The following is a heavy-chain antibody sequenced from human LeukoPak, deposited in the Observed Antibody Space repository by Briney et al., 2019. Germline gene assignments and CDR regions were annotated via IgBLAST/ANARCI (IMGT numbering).Heavy chain of an antibody. CDR3: ARVNSSGWWPLDY. Sequence: SQTLSLTCAISGDSVSSNSAAGNWIRQSPSRGLEWPGRTYYRSKWYNDYAVSVKSRITINPDTSKNQFSLQLNSVTPEDTAVYYCARVNSSGWWPLDYWGQGTLVTVSS. D-gene: IGHD6-19*01. J-gene: IGHJ4*02. V-gene: IGHV6-1*01. CDR2: TYYRSKWYN. CDR1: GDSVSSNSAA.